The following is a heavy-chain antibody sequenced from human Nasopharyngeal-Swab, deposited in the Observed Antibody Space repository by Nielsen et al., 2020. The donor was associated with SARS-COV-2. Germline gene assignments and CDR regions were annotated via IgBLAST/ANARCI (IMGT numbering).Heavy chain of an antibody. Sequence: SETLSLTCAVYGWSFSGYYWSWIRQPPGKGLEWIGEINHSGSTNYNPSLKSRVTISVDTSKNQFSLKLSSVTAADTAVYYCARVTPRRNGATFSIDYWGQGTLVTVSS. J-gene: IGHJ4*02. D-gene: IGHD1-26*01. CDR2: INHSGST. V-gene: IGHV4-34*01. CDR1: GWSFSGYY. CDR3: ARVTPRRNGATFSIDY.